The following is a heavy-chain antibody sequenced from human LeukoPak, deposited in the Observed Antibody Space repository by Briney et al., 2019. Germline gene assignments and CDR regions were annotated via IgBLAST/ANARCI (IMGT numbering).Heavy chain of an antibody. CDR2: ISWDGRTT. V-gene: IGHV3-43D*04. J-gene: IGHJ4*02. Sequence: PGGSLRLSCAASGPTFDDYGMHWVRHAPGKGLEWVSLISWDGRTTYYADSVKGRFTISRDNSKTPLYLQMNGLRAEDTDLYYCGKDMVRYSGYDFVDYWGQGTLVTVSS. CDR3: GKDMVRYSGYDFVDY. D-gene: IGHD5-12*01. CDR1: GPTFDDYG.